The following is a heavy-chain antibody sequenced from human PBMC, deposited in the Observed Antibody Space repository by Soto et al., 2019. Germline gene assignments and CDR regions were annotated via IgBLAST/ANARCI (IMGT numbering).Heavy chain of an antibody. Sequence: GGSLRLSCAASGFTFSSYSMNWVRQAPGKGLEWVSSISSSSSYIYYADSVKGRFAISRGNAKNSLYLQMNSLRAEDTAVYYCARDRIPDIVVVPAYDAFDIWGQGTMVTVSS. V-gene: IGHV3-21*01. CDR1: GFTFSSYS. CDR3: ARDRIPDIVVVPAYDAFDI. CDR2: ISSSSSYI. D-gene: IGHD2-2*01. J-gene: IGHJ3*02.